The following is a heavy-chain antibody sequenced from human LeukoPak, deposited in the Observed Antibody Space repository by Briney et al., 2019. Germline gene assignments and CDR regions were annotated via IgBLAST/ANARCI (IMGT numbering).Heavy chain of an antibody. CDR1: GGSISSYY. CDR3: AKDPTSWQGQEL. J-gene: IGHJ4*02. Sequence: LSLTCTVSGGSISSYYWSWVRQAPGKGLEWVAVISYDGSNKYYADSVKGRFTISRDNSKNTLYLQMNSLRAEDTAVYYCAKDPTSWQGQELWGQGTLVTVSS. V-gene: IGHV3-30*18. CDR2: ISYDGSNK. D-gene: IGHD2-2*01.